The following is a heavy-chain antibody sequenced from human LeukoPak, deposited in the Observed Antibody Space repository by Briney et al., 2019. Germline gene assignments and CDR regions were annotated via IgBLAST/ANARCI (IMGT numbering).Heavy chain of an antibody. J-gene: IGHJ4*02. D-gene: IGHD3-10*01. CDR2: ISAYNGNT. CDR1: GYTFTSYG. V-gene: IGHV1-18*01. CDR3: ARGDYYGSGSYYSWNY. Sequence: GASVKVSCKASGYTFTSYGISWVRQAPGQGLEWMGWISAYNGNTNCAQKLQGRVTMTTDTSTSTAYMELSSLRSEDTAVYYCARGDYYGSGSYYSWNYWGQGTLVTVSS.